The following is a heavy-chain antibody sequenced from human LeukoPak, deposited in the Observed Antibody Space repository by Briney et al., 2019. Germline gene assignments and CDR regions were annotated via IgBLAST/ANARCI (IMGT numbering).Heavy chain of an antibody. D-gene: IGHD3-22*01. V-gene: IGHV1-69*04. J-gene: IGHJ4*02. CDR1: GGTFSSYA. Sequence: ASVKVSCKASGGTFSSYAISWVRQAPGQGLEWMGRIIPILGIANYAQKFQGRVTMTRDTSISTAYMELSRLRSDDTAVYYCARARPRFYDSSGYPDAHWGQGTLVTVSS. CDR2: IIPILGIA. CDR3: ARARPRFYDSSGYPDAH.